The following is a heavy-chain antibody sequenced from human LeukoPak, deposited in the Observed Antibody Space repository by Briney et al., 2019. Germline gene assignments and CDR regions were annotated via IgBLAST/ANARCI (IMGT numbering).Heavy chain of an antibody. D-gene: IGHD1-26*01. J-gene: IGHJ6*02. CDR2: IRTKATSYDA. CDR3: ARYLGGATYYYYYGMDV. CDR1: GFTFSGSP. V-gene: IGHV3-73*01. Sequence: GGSLRLSCAASGFTFSGSPMHWVRQASGKGLEWVGRIRTKATSYDAAFAASVKGRFTISRDDSKNTLYLQMNSLRAEDTAVYYCARYLGGATYYYYYGMDVWGQGTTVTVSS.